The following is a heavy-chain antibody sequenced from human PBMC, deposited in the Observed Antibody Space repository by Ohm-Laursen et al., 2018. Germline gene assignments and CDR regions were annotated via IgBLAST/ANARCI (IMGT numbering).Heavy chain of an antibody. J-gene: IGHJ4*02. CDR1: GFSLSTSGMC. Sequence: PTQTLTLTYTFSGFSLSTSGMCVSWIRQPPGMALEWLARLDWDDDKFYSTSLKTRLTISKDTSKNQVVLTVTNMDPVDTATYYCARIRRYSSSWFYFDYWGQGTLVTVSS. D-gene: IGHD6-13*01. CDR3: ARIRRYSSSWFYFDY. V-gene: IGHV2-70*16. CDR2: LDWDDDK.